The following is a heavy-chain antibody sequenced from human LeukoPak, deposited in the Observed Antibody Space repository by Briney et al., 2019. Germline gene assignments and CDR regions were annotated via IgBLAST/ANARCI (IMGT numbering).Heavy chain of an antibody. V-gene: IGHV3-30*02. Sequence: PGGSLRLSCAASGFTFSSYGMHWVRQAPGKGLEWVAFIRYDGSNKYYANSVKGRFTISRDNAKNSLYLQMSSLRAEDTAVYYCARDNDVDYGGNRGAWGFDYWGQGTLVTVSS. J-gene: IGHJ4*02. D-gene: IGHD4-23*01. CDR2: IRYDGSNK. CDR1: GFTFSSYG. CDR3: ARDNDVDYGGNRGAWGFDY.